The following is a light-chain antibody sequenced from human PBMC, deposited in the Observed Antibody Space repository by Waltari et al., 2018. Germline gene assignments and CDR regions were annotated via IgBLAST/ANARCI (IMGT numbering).Light chain of an antibody. V-gene: IGKV1-9*01. Sequence: TCRANQGINDVLAWYQQKPGKAPKLLIYAASTLQSGVPSRFSGSGSGTEFTLSISSLQPEDFATYYCQLLNSSQWTFGPGTKVEIK. CDR2: AAS. CDR1: QGINDV. CDR3: QLLNSSQWT. J-gene: IGKJ1*01.